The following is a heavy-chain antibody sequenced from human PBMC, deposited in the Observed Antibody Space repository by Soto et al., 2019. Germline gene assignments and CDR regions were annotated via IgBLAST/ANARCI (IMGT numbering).Heavy chain of an antibody. CDR1: GFTFSSYA. CDR3: AKDRFVAATGAFDI. V-gene: IGHV3-23*01. Sequence: PGESLKISCAASGFTFSSYAMSWVRQAPGKGLEWVSAISGSGGSTYYADSVKGRFTISRDNSKNTLYLQMNSLRAEDTAVYYCAKDRFVAATGAFDIWGQGTMVTVSS. CDR2: ISGSGGST. D-gene: IGHD2-15*01. J-gene: IGHJ3*02.